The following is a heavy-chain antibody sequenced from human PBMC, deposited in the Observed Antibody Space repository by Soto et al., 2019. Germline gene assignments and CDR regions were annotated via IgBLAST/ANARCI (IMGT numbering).Heavy chain of an antibody. V-gene: IGHV4-31*03. D-gene: IGHD6-13*01. CDR3: ARAQGSSSWYGGYYYYYGMDV. CDR1: GCSISSGGYY. CDR2: IYYSGST. Sequence: SETLSLTCTFSGCSISSGGYYWSWIRQHPGKGLEWIGYIYYSGSTYYNPSLKSRVTISVDTSKNQFSLKLSSVTAADTAVYYCARAQGSSSWYGGYYYYYGMDVWGQGTTVTVSS. J-gene: IGHJ6*02.